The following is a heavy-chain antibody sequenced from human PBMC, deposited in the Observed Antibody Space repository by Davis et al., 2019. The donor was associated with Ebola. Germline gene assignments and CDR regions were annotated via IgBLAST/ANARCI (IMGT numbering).Heavy chain of an antibody. Sequence: PGGSLRLSCAASGFSVSDKYMSWVRQAPGKGLEWVSLIYSGGSTYYADSVKGRFTISRDNSKNTLYLQMNSLRAEDTAVYYCARDRGYRSGLFDYWGQGTLVTVSS. J-gene: IGHJ4*02. CDR1: GFSVSDKY. CDR2: IYSGGST. V-gene: IGHV3-53*01. D-gene: IGHD6-19*01. CDR3: ARDRGYRSGLFDY.